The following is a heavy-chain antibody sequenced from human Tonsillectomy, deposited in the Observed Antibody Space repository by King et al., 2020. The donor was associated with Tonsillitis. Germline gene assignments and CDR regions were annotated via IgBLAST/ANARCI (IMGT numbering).Heavy chain of an antibody. CDR3: ARRENFYYYYMDV. CDR2: IYYSGSI. V-gene: IGHV4-39*01. J-gene: IGHJ6*03. CDR1: GGSISSSSYY. Sequence: QLQESGPGLVKPSETLSLTCTVSGGSISSSSYYWGWIRQPPGKGLEWIGSIYYSGSIYYNPSLKSLVTISVDTFQNQFSLKLSSVTAADTAVYYCARRENFYYYYMDVWGEGTTVTVSS.